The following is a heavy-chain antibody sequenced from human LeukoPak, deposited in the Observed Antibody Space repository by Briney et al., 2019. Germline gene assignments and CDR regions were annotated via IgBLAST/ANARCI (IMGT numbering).Heavy chain of an antibody. V-gene: IGHV1-18*01. CDR3: ARDPNYYGSGSYYNELDY. Sequence: ASVKVSCKASGYTFTSYGISWVRQAPGQGLEWMGWISAYNGNTNYAQKLQGRVTMITDTSTSTAYMELRSLRSDDTAVYYCARDPNYYGSGSYYNELDYWGQGTLVTVSS. D-gene: IGHD3-10*01. CDR1: GYTFTSYG. J-gene: IGHJ4*02. CDR2: ISAYNGNT.